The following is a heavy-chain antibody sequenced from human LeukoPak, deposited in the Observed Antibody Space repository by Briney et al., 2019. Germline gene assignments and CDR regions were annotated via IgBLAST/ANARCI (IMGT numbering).Heavy chain of an antibody. CDR3: ARHRASGYSSSWYEY. CDR1: GGTFSSYA. Sequence: VASVTVSCKASGGTFSSYAISWVRQAPGQGLEWMGGIIPIFGTANYAQKFQGRVTITADESTSTAYMELSSLRSEDTAVYYCARHRASGYSSSWYEYWGQGTLVTVSS. CDR2: IIPIFGTA. J-gene: IGHJ4*02. D-gene: IGHD6-13*01. V-gene: IGHV1-69*13.